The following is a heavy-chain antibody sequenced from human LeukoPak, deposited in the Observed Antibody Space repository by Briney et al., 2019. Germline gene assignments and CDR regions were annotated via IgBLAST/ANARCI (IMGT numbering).Heavy chain of an antibody. J-gene: IGHJ4*02. Sequence: KPSETLSLTCTVSGASISSFYWSWIRQPPGKGLEWIGYIYYSGSTNYNPSLKSRVTISVDTSKNQFSLKLSSVTAADTAVYYCARGGGGNWGQGTLVTVSS. CDR3: ARGGGGN. D-gene: IGHD3-16*01. CDR2: IYYSGST. V-gene: IGHV4-59*01. CDR1: GASISSFY.